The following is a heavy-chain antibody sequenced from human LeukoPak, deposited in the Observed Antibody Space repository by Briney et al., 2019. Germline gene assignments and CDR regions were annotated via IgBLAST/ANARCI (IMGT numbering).Heavy chain of an antibody. CDR3: ARERSHSSGYYNDAFDI. Sequence: ASVKVSCKASGGTFSSYAISWVRQAPGQGLEWMGGIIPIFGTANYAQKFQGRVTITADESTSTAYMELSSLRSVDTAVYYCARERSHSSGYYNDAFDIWGQGTMVTVSS. CDR2: IIPIFGTA. D-gene: IGHD3-22*01. CDR1: GGTFSSYA. V-gene: IGHV1-69*13. J-gene: IGHJ3*02.